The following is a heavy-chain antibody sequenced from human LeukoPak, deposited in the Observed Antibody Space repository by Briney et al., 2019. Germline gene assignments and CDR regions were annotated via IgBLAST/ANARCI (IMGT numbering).Heavy chain of an antibody. CDR1: GGSLSSYY. D-gene: IGHD3-10*01. Sequence: SETLSLTRTVSGGSLSSYYWSWIRHRPPKGLEWIGYIYYSGSTNYNPPPKSRVTISVDTSKNQFSLKLSFVTVADTDVYYCACHGGALLWFGASSPTDFDYWGQGTMVTVSS. V-gene: IGHV4-59*08. CDR2: IYYSGST. J-gene: IGHJ4*02. CDR3: ACHGGALLWFGASSPTDFDY.